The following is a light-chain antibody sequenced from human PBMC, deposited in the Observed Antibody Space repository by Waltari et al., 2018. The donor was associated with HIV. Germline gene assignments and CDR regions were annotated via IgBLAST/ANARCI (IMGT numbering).Light chain of an antibody. CDR2: KAS. Sequence: DIPLTQSSSTLSASVGVRVTITCRASQGISSWLAWYQQKPGKAPNLLIYKASSLESGVPSRFSGSGSGTEFTLTISSLQPDVFATYDCQQYNSYSTFGGGTKVEIK. V-gene: IGKV1-5*03. CDR3: QQYNSYST. CDR1: QGISSW. J-gene: IGKJ4*01.